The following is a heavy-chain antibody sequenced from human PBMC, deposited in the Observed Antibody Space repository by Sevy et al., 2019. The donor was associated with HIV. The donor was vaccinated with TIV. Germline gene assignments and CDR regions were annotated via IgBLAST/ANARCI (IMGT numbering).Heavy chain of an antibody. J-gene: IGHJ4*02. CDR3: AKDYDDTGYYFDY. Sequence: GGSLRLSCAASGFTFSSYWMSWVRQAPGKGLEWVANIKPDGSEKYYVDSVKGRFTMSRDNAKNSLYLQMDSLRAEDTAIYYCAKDYDDTGYYFDYWGQRTLVTVSS. CDR1: GFTFSSYW. V-gene: IGHV3-7*03. D-gene: IGHD3-22*01. CDR2: IKPDGSEK.